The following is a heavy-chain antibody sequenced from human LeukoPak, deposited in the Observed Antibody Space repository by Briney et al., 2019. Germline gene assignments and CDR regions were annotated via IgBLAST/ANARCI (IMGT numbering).Heavy chain of an antibody. J-gene: IGHJ4*02. V-gene: IGHV3-23*01. Sequence: PGGSLRLSCAASGFTFSSYAMSWVREAPGKGLEWVSAISGSGGSTYYADSVKGRFTISRDNSKNTLYLQMNSLRAEDTGVYYCAKDGWRYYDSSGYYLPDYWGQGTLVTVSS. CDR3: AKDGWRYYDSSGYYLPDY. CDR2: ISGSGGST. CDR1: GFTFSSYA. D-gene: IGHD3-22*01.